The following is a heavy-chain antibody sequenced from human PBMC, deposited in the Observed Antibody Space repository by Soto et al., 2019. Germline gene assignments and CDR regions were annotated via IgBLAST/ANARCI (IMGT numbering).Heavy chain of an antibody. Sequence: GGSLRLSCAASGFTFSSYSMNWVRQAPGKGLEWVSSISSSSSYIYYADSVKGRFTISRDNAKSSLYLQMNSLRAEDTAVYYCARGRYSSGWYRFNAFDIWGQGTMVTVSS. CDR1: GFTFSSYS. CDR2: ISSSSSYI. CDR3: ARGRYSSGWYRFNAFDI. V-gene: IGHV3-21*04. J-gene: IGHJ3*02. D-gene: IGHD6-19*01.